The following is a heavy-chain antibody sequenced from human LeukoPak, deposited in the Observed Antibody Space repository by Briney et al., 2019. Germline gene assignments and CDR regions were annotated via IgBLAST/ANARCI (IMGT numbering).Heavy chain of an antibody. CDR3: ASGSLGMQY. D-gene: IGHD7-27*01. V-gene: IGHV3-7*02. Sequence: PGGSLRLSCAASAFTFSSYWMTWVRQAPGKGLELLANIKQDGSVKYYVDSVKVRFTISRDNAKNSLYLQMNSLRAEDTAVYYCASGSLGMQYWRQGTLVTVSS. CDR2: IKQDGSVK. CDR1: AFTFSSYW. J-gene: IGHJ4*02.